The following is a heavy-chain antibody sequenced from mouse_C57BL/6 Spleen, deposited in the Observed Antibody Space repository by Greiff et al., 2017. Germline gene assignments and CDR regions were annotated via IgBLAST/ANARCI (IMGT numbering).Heavy chain of an antibody. V-gene: IGHV1-80*01. CDR1: GYAFSSYW. Sequence: VHLVESGAELVKPGASVKISCKASGYAFSSYWMNWVKQRPGKGLEGIGQIYPGDGDTNYNGKFKGKATLTADKSSSTAYMQLSSLTSEDSAVYFCASPGFTTVVEGYFDVWGTGTTVTVSS. CDR3: ASPGFTTVVEGYFDV. CDR2: IYPGDGDT. J-gene: IGHJ1*03. D-gene: IGHD1-1*01.